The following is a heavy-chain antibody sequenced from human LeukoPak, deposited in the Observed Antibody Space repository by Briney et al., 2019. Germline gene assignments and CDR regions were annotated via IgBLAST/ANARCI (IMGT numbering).Heavy chain of an antibody. Sequence: SEALSLTCAVYGGSFSGYYWSWIRQPPGKGLEWIGEINHSGSTNYNPSLKSRVTISVDTSKNQFSLKLSSVTAADTAVYYCASRHCSSTSCYLPDYWGQGTLVTVSS. CDR1: GGSFSGYY. V-gene: IGHV4-34*01. CDR2: INHSGST. D-gene: IGHD2-2*01. CDR3: ASRHCSSTSCYLPDY. J-gene: IGHJ4*02.